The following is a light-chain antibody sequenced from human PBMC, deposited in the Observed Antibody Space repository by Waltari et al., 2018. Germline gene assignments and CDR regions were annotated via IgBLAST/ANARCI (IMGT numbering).Light chain of an antibody. J-gene: IGKJ4*01. CDR3: QQYYSYPPLT. CDR2: AAS. CDR1: QGISSY. V-gene: IGKV1-8*01. Sequence: ALRITQSPSSLSASIGDRVTITCRASQGISSYLSWYQQKPGKAPKLLSYAASTLQSGVPSRFSGSGSGTDFTLTISCLQAEDFATYYCQQYYSYPPLTFGGGTKVEIK.